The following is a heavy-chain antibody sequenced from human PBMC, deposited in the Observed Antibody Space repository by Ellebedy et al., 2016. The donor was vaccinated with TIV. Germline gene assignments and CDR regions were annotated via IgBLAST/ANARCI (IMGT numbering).Heavy chain of an antibody. V-gene: IGHV3-48*02. D-gene: IGHD3-10*01. CDR1: GFMFSTYN. J-gene: IGHJ6*02. CDR2: IGSSDSTI. Sequence: GESLKISCAASGFMFSTYNMNWVRQPPGRGLEWIAYIGSSDSTIYYADSVKGRFTISRDNAQNSLYLQMNSLRDEDTALYYCAREDRVYASGNHFYYYYAMDVWGQGTTVTVSS. CDR3: AREDRVYASGNHFYYYYAMDV.